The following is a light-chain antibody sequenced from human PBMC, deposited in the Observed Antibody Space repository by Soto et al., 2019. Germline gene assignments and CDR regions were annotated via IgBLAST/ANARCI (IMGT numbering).Light chain of an antibody. Sequence: QSVLTQPASVSGSPGQSITISCTGTSSDVGGYNYVSWYQHHPGKAPKLMIYDVSNRPSGVSNRFSGSKSGNMASLTISGLQPEDEADYYCSSYTTSNTRQIVLGTGTKVTVL. CDR2: DVS. CDR3: SSYTTSNTRQIV. CDR1: SSDVGGYNY. V-gene: IGLV2-14*03. J-gene: IGLJ1*01.